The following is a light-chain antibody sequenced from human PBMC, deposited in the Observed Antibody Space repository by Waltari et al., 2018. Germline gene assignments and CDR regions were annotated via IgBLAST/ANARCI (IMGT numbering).Light chain of an antibody. Sequence: IVMTQSPATLSVSPGERATLSCRASQSVGGNLAWYQQKPGQAPRRLIYGASTWVTGLPARFSGSGSETEFTLTISSVQSEDCAVYYGQQYNDWPLYTCGQGTKLEIK. CDR3: QQYNDWPLYT. CDR2: GAS. V-gene: IGKV3-15*01. CDR1: QSVGGN. J-gene: IGKJ2*01.